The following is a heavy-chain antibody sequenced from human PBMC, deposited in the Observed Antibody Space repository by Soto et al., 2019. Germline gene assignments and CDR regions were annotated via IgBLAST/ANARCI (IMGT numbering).Heavy chain of an antibody. CDR3: ARVDSSSLYHYFDY. Sequence: SEILSLTCAVSGGSIISSNRWSRVRQPPGKGLERIGEIYHNGSTNYNPTLKSRVTISLDKSKNQFSLKLSSVTAADTAVYYCARVDSSSLYHYFDYWRQGILVTVSS. CDR1: GGSIISSNR. D-gene: IGHD6-13*01. J-gene: IGHJ4*02. CDR2: IYHNGST. V-gene: IGHV4-4*02.